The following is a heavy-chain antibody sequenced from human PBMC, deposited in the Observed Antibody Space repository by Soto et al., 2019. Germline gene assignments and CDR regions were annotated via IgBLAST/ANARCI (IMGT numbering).Heavy chain of an antibody. J-gene: IGHJ6*03. CDR3: ARAQARGGISAVKGGPCYDDDYMDV. D-gene: IGHD6-6*01. CDR1: GGSISSGGYY. CDR2: IYYSGST. V-gene: IGHV4-31*03. Sequence: QVQLQESGPGLVKPSQTLSLTCTVSGGSISSGGYYWSWIRQHPGKGLEWIGYIYYSGSTYYNPSIKGRGTISVDTVKKRFSLTMDTVRAAETAVNYCARAQARGGISAVKGGPCYDDDYMDVWGKGTTVTVSS.